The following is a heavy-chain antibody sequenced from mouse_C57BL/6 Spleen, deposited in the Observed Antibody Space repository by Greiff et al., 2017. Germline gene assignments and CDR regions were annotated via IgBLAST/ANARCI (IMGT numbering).Heavy chain of an antibody. CDR1: GFSLTSYG. D-gene: IGHD1-1*01. J-gene: IGHJ4*01. CDR2: IWSDGST. V-gene: IGHV2-6*03. CDR3: ARGATVVAEAMDY. Sequence: VKLEESGPGLVAPSQSLSITCTVSGFSLTSYGVHWVRQPPGKGLEWLVVIWSDGSTTYNSALKSRLSISKDNSKSQVFLKMNSLQTDDTAMYYCARGATVVAEAMDYWGQGTSVTVSS.